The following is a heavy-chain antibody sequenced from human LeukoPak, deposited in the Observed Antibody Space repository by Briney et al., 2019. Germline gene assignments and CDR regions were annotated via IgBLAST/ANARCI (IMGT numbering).Heavy chain of an antibody. CDR2: ISYDGSNK. J-gene: IGHJ4*02. CDR1: GFTSSSYA. CDR3: ARVDSSGWYESDY. D-gene: IGHD6-19*01. Sequence: PGRSLRLSCAASGFTSSSYAMHWVRQAPGKGLEWVAVISYDGSNKYYADSVKGRYTISRDNSKNTLYLQMNSLRAEDTAVYYCARVDSSGWYESDYWGQGTLVTVSS. V-gene: IGHV3-30*04.